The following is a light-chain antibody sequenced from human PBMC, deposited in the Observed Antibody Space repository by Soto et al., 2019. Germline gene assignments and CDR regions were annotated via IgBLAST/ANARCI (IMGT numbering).Light chain of an antibody. Sequence: QSVLTQPPSVSAAPGQKVTISCSGSSSNIGQNYVSWYQQLPGTAPKLLIYENNKRPSGIPDRFSGSKSGTSATLDITGLQTGDEADYYCGTWDSSLSAGVFGGGTKVTVL. CDR3: GTWDSSLSAGV. CDR1: SSNIGQNY. V-gene: IGLV1-51*02. J-gene: IGLJ3*02. CDR2: ENN.